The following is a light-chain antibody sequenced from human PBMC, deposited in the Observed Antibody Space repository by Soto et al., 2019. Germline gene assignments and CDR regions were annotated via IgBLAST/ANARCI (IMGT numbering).Light chain of an antibody. J-gene: IGKJ1*01. V-gene: IGKV3-20*01. CDR1: QSVNSDY. CDR2: IAS. Sequence: EIVLTQSPGTLSLFPGERATLSCRATQSVNSDYLAWYQQKPGQAPRLLIYIASRSATGIPDRFSGGGSGTDFTLTINRLEPEDSAVYYCQQYGTSPWTFCQGTKVEIK. CDR3: QQYGTSPWT.